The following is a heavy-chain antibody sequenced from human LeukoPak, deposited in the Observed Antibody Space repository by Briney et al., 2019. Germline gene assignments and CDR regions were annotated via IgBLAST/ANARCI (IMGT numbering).Heavy chain of an antibody. CDR1: GYTFTSYG. V-gene: IGHV1-18*01. J-gene: IGHJ4*02. Sequence: GASVKVSCKASGYTFTSYGISWVRQAPGQGLGWMGWISAYNGNTNYAQKLQGRVTMTTDTSTSTAYMELRSLRSDDTAVYYCARGLKRFLEWPKTYYFDYWGQGTPVTVSS. CDR2: ISAYNGNT. D-gene: IGHD3-3*01. CDR3: ARGLKRFLEWPKTYYFDY.